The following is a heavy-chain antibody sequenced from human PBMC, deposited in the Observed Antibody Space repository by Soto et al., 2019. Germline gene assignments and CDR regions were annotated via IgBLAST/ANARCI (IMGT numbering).Heavy chain of an antibody. Sequence: ASVKVSCKASGYTFTSYAMHWVRQAPGQRLERMGWINAGNGNTKYSQKFQGRVTITRDTSAGTAYMELSSLRSEDTAVYYCATPLGYDSSGYYRSYYYGMDVWGQGTTVTVSS. CDR2: INAGNGNT. V-gene: IGHV1-3*01. D-gene: IGHD3-22*01. J-gene: IGHJ6*02. CDR1: GYTFTSYA. CDR3: ATPLGYDSSGYYRSYYYGMDV.